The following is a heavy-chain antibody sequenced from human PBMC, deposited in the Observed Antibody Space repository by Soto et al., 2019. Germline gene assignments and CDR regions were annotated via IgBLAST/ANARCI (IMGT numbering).Heavy chain of an antibody. CDR1: GYTFTTYD. D-gene: IGHD1-1*01. CDR3: ARGVDAGVDV. V-gene: IGHV1-8*01. J-gene: IGHJ6*02. Sequence: QVQLVQSGAEVTKPGASVKVSCRASGYTFTTYDINWVRQATGQGLEWMGWMSPNSGATGYAQKCQGRGTRTRDTSISTAYMELSNLRSEDTAIYDCARGVDAGVDVWGQGTTVTVSS. CDR2: MSPNSGAT.